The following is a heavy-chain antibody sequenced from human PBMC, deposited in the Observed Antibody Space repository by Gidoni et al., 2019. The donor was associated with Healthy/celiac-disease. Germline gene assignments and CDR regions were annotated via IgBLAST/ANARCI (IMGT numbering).Heavy chain of an antibody. CDR1: GSTFSSYA. Sequence: QVKLVEYGGGVVNPGRSMGLSCASSGSTFSSYAMHLVRQAPGKGLEWVAVISYDGSNKDYAGSVKGRFTISRDNAKNTLYLQMNSLRAEDTAVYYCARDRRGYFDLWGRGTLVTVSS. CDR3: ARDRRGYFDL. J-gene: IGHJ2*01. V-gene: IGHV3-30*01. CDR2: ISYDGSNK.